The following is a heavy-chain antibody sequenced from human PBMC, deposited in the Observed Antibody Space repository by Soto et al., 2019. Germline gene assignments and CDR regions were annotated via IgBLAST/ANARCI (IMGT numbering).Heavy chain of an antibody. CDR3: ARMSEYSGYGEIDY. J-gene: IGHJ4*02. CDR1: GGSISSYY. CDR2: IYYSGST. V-gene: IGHV4-59*08. Sequence: SETLSLTCTVSGGSISSYYWSWIRQPPGKGLEWIGYIYYSGSTNYNPSLKSRVTISVDTSKNQFSLKLSSVTAADTAVYYCARMSEYSGYGEIDYWGQGTLVTVSS. D-gene: IGHD5-12*01.